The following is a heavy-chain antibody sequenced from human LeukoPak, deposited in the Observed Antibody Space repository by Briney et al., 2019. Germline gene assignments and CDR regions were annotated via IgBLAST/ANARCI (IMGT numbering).Heavy chain of an antibody. CDR2: ISAYNGNT. D-gene: IGHD3-3*01. CDR3: ARGHYDFWSGYYPRNAFDI. J-gene: IGHJ3*02. CDR1: GYTFTSYG. Sequence: GASVKVSCKASGYTFTSYGISWVRQAPGQGLEWMGWISAYNGNTNYAQKPQGRVTMTTDTSTSTAYMELRSLRSDDTAVYYCARGHYDFWSGYYPRNAFDIWGQGTMVTVSS. V-gene: IGHV1-18*01.